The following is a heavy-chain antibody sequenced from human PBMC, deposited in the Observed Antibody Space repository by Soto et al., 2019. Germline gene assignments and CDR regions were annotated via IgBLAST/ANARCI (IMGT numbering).Heavy chain of an antibody. CDR2: TSHDGSNR. J-gene: IGHJ4*02. D-gene: IGHD3-22*01. CDR1: GFIFSTYG. Sequence: VQLVESGGGVVQPGRSLRLSCAASGFIFSTYGMHWVRQAPGKGLEWVAVTSHDGSNRYYVDSVKGRFTISRDNSKNTLYLQMNSLRVEDTAVYYCAKVRTSSGYSSSFDHWGQGTLVTVSS. V-gene: IGHV3-30*18. CDR3: AKVRTSSGYSSSFDH.